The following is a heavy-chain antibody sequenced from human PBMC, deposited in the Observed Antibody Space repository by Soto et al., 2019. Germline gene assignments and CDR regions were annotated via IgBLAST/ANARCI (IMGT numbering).Heavy chain of an antibody. CDR2: INHSGST. J-gene: IGHJ6*02. D-gene: IGHD3-10*01. Sequence: SETLSLTCAVYDGSFSGYYWSWIRQPPGKGREWIGEINHSGSTNYNPSLKSRVTISVDTSKNQFSLKLSSVTAADTAVYYCATLVTMVRGVIKGYYYSMDVWCQGTTGTV. CDR1: DGSFSGYY. V-gene: IGHV4-34*01. CDR3: ATLVTMVRGVIKGYYYSMDV.